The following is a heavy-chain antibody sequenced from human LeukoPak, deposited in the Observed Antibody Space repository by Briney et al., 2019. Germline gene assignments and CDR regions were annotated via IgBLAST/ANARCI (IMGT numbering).Heavy chain of an antibody. J-gene: IGHJ4*02. CDR2: IYHSGST. CDR1: GGSISSGGYY. Sequence: SETLSLTCTVSGGSISSGGYYWSWIRQPPGKGLEWIGYIYHSGSTYYNPSLKSRVTISVDTSKNHFSLKLSSVTAADTAIYYCARSADFYYGSGIYFNWGQGTLVTVSS. V-gene: IGHV4-30-2*01. D-gene: IGHD3-10*01. CDR3: ARSADFYYGSGIYFN.